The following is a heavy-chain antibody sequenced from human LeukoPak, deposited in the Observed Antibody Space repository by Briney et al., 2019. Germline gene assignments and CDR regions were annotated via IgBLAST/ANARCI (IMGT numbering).Heavy chain of an antibody. Sequence: GGSLRLSCAASGFTFRNYGMNWVRQAPGKGLEGVSLMSGSGARTYYADSVKGRFTISRDNSKNTLYLHMNSLRAEDTAVYYCAKGYYYDNSGESYFDYWGQGTLVTVSS. J-gene: IGHJ4*02. D-gene: IGHD3-22*01. CDR3: AKGYYYDNSGESYFDY. V-gene: IGHV3-23*01. CDR1: GFTFRNYG. CDR2: MSGSGART.